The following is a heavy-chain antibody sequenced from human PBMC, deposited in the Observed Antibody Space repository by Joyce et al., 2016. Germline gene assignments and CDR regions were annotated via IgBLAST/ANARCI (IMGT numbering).Heavy chain of an antibody. Sequence: EVQLVESGGGLVQPGGSLRLSCAASGFTFNTYCMNWVRRAPGKGLGWVLFIIRSSNPIYYVDSVKGRCTISRDNAKNSLYLQMNSLRAEGTAVYFCARATSYYFYYYMDVWGKGTTVTVSS. J-gene: IGHJ6*03. V-gene: IGHV3-48*01. CDR3: ARATSYYFYYYMDV. CDR2: IIRSSNPI. CDR1: GFTFNTYC.